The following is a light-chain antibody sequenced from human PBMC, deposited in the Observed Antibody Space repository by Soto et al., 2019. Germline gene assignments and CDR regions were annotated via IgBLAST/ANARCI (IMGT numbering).Light chain of an antibody. Sequence: ENVLTQSPGTLSLSPGERVTLSCRASQSVASSYLAWYQQKPGQAPRLLIYSASSRATGIPDRFSGSGSGTDFTLTISRLEPEDFAVYDGQQYGSSPWTFGQGTKVEIK. CDR3: QQYGSSPWT. V-gene: IGKV3-20*01. CDR2: SAS. CDR1: QSVASSY. J-gene: IGKJ1*01.